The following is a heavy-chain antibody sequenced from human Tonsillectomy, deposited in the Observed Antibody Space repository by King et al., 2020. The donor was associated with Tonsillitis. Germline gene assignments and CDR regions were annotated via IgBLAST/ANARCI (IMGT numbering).Heavy chain of an antibody. CDR1: GFTFRSYA. V-gene: IGHV3-30*01. D-gene: IGHD4-17*01. CDR3: ARAPTVTDAFDI. Sequence: VQLVESGGGVVQPGRSLRLSCAASGFTFRSYAMHWVRQAPGKGLEWVAVISFDGSYKYYADSVKGRFTISRDTSKNTLYLQMNNLTAEDTAVYYCARAPTVTDAFDIWGQGTMVTVSS. J-gene: IGHJ3*02. CDR2: ISFDGSYK.